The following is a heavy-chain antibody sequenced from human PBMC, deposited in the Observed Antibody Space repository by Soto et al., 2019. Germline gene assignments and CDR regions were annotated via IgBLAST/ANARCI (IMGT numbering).Heavy chain of an antibody. J-gene: IGHJ6*02. V-gene: IGHV4-39*01. Sequence: QLQLQESGPGPVKPSETLSLTCTVSGDSISSNNYYWGWIRQPPGKGLEWIGGINYSGSTYYNPSLKSRVTISVDTSNNQFSLMLSSVTAADTAVYYCARHPGYWTGTSCYGYYTMDVWGQGTTVTVSS. CDR2: INYSGST. D-gene: IGHD2-2*01. CDR1: GDSISSNNYY. CDR3: ARHPGYWTGTSCYGYYTMDV.